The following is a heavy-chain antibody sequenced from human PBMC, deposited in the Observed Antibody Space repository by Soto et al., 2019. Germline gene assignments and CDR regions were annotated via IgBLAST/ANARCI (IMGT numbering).Heavy chain of an antibody. CDR1: GFTFSSYS. D-gene: IGHD5-12*01. CDR2: ISSSSSYI. CDR3: ARDVDIVATAQFDY. J-gene: IGHJ4*02. Sequence: GGSLRLSCAASGFTFSSYSMNWVRQAPGKGLEWVSSISSSSSYIYYADSVKGQFTISRDNAKNSLYLQMNSLRAEDTAVYYCARDVDIVATAQFDYWGQGTLVTVSS. V-gene: IGHV3-21*01.